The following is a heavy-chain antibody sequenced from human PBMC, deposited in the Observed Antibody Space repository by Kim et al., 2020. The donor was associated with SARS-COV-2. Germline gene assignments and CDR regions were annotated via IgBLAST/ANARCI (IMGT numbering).Heavy chain of an antibody. D-gene: IGHD4-17*01. J-gene: IGHJ3*02. CDR1: GGSISSYY. CDR2: IYYSGST. V-gene: IGHV4-59*01. Sequence: SETLSLTCTVSGGSISSYYWSWIRQPPGKGLEWSGYIYYSGSTNYNPSLTSRVTISVDTSKNQFSLKLSAVTAAHTAVYYFSRTRSVTTGQAFDIWGQGT. CDR3: SRTRSVTTGQAFDI.